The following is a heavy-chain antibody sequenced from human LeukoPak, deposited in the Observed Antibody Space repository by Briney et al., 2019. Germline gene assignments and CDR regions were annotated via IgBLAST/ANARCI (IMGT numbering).Heavy chain of an antibody. CDR2: INPSGGST. J-gene: IGHJ6*03. V-gene: IGHV1-46*01. D-gene: IGHD3-22*01. Sequence: ASVEVSCKASGYTFTSYYMHWVRQAPGQGLEWMGVINPSGGSTSYAQKFQGRVTMTRDMSTSTVYMELSSLRSEDTAVYYCAADSSGYYFYYYMDVWGKGTTVTVSS. CDR1: GYTFTSYY. CDR3: AADSSGYYFYYYMDV.